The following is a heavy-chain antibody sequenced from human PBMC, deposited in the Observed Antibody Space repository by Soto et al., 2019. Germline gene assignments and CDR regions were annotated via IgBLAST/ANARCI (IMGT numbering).Heavy chain of an antibody. CDR1: GYSFTSYW. D-gene: IGHD5-18*01. V-gene: IGHV5-10-1*01. CDR2: IDPSDSYT. J-gene: IGHJ6*02. CDR3: ARRVTDTAMVFYYGMDV. Sequence: GESLKISCKGSGYSFTSYWISWVRQMPGKGLEWMGRIDPSDSYTNYSPSFQGHVTISADKSISTAYLQWSSLKASDTAMYYCARRVTDTAMVFYYGMDVWGQGTTVTV.